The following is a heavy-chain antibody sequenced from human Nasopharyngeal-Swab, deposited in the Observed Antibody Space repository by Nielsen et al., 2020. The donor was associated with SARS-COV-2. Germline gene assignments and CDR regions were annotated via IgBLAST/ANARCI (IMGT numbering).Heavy chain of an antibody. J-gene: IGHJ4*02. Sequence: GESLKISCAASGFTFSSYSMNWVRQAPGKGLEWVSSISSSSSYIYYADSVKGRFTISRDNAKNSLYLQMNSLRAEDTAVYYCARDRWYYYDSSGEIDWGQGTLVTVSS. CDR1: GFTFSSYS. CDR3: ARDRWYYYDSSGEID. CDR2: ISSSSSYI. V-gene: IGHV3-21*01. D-gene: IGHD3-22*01.